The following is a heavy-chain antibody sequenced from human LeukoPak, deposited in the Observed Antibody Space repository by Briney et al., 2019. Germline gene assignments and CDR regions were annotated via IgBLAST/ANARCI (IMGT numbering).Heavy chain of an antibody. CDR2: INNDGRSA. J-gene: IGHJ4*02. Sequence: GGSLRLSCAAAEFSFSSYWMHWVRQAPGKGLAWVSRINNDGRSASYADSVKGRFTISRENTKNTLYLQMNSLRAEDTAVYFCARGTSTALDYWGQGTLVTVSS. D-gene: IGHD5/OR15-5a*01. CDR1: EFSFSSYW. CDR3: ARGTSTALDY. V-gene: IGHV3-74*01.